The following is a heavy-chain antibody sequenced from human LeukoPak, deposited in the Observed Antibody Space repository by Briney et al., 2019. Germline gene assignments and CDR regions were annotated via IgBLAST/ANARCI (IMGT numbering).Heavy chain of an antibody. D-gene: IGHD3-22*01. J-gene: IGHJ4*02. CDR2: FDPEDGET. CDR1: GYTLTELS. CDR3: ATGYDSSGSLSYYFDY. V-gene: IGHV1-24*01. Sequence: ASVKVSCKVSGYTLTELSMHWARQAPGKGLEWMGGFDPEDGETIYAQKFQGRVTMTEDTSTDTAYMELSSLRSEDTAVYYCATGYDSSGSLSYYFDYWGQGTLVTVSS.